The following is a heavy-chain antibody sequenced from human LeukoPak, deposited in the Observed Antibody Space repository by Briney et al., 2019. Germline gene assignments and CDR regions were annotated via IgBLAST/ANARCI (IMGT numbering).Heavy chain of an antibody. V-gene: IGHV1-2*04. Sequence: VASVKVSCKASGYTFTDYYINWVRQAPGQGLEWMGWINPNSGDTNYAQKFQDWVTMTRDTSISTAYIELNLLRSDDTAVYYCARGDYYGSPKVVAAWGQGTLVTVSS. D-gene: IGHD3-10*01. CDR2: INPNSGDT. CDR1: GYTFTDYY. J-gene: IGHJ5*02. CDR3: ARGDYYGSPKVVAA.